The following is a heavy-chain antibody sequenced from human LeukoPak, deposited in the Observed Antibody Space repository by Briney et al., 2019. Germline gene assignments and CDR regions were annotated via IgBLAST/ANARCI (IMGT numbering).Heavy chain of an antibody. CDR2: ISDNGGST. CDR1: GFTFSNYA. J-gene: IGHJ4*02. V-gene: IGHV3-23*01. D-gene: IGHD3-10*01. CDR3: AKVWFGEIYYFDY. Sequence: GGSLRLSCAASGFTFSNYAMNWVRQAPGKGLEWVSGISDNGGSTYYADSVKGRFTISRDNSKNTLYLQMNSLRVGDTALYYCAKVWFGEIYYFDYWGQGTLVTVSS.